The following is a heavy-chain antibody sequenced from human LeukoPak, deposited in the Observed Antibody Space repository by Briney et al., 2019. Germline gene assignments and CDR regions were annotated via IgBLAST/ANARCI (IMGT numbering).Heavy chain of an antibody. Sequence: GGSLRLSCAASGFTFSSYSMNWVRQAPGKGLEWVSYISSSSSTIYHADSVKGRFTISRDNAKNSLYLQMNSLRAEDTAVYYCASLKGYCSSTSCYTYNWFDPWGQGTLVTVSS. D-gene: IGHD2-2*02. V-gene: IGHV3-48*01. CDR1: GFTFSSYS. CDR3: ASLKGYCSSTSCYTYNWFDP. CDR2: ISSSSSTI. J-gene: IGHJ5*02.